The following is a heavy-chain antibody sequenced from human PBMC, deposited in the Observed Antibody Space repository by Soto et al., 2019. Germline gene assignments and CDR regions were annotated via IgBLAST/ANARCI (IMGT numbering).Heavy chain of an antibody. J-gene: IGHJ4*02. CDR1: GFTFSSYA. CDR2: ISGSGGST. V-gene: IGHV3-23*01. D-gene: IGHD6-13*01. CDR3: AKGGRWGSSWKVHDY. Sequence: EVQLLESGGGLVQPGGSLRLSCAASGFTFSSYAMSWVRQAPGKGLEWVSAISGSGGSTYYADSVKGRFTISGDNSKNTLYLQMNSLRAEDTAVYYCAKGGRWGSSWKVHDYWGQGTLVTVSS.